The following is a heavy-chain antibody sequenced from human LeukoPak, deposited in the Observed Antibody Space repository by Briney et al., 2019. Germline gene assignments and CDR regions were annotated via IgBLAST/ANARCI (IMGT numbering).Heavy chain of an antibody. J-gene: IGHJ4*02. CDR3: ARDGGGYCGGD. V-gene: IGHV3-33*01. CDR1: GFAFSRYG. Sequence: GGSLRLSCAASGFAFSRYGMHWVRQAPGKGLEWVAVIWYDGSDKYYADSVKGRFTISRDNSKNTLYLQLNSLRAEDTAVYYCARDGGGYCGGDWGQGTLVTVSS. CDR2: IWYDGSDK. D-gene: IGHD2-21*01.